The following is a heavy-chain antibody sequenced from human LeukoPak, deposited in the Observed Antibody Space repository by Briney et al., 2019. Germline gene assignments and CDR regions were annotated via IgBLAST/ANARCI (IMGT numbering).Heavy chain of an antibody. Sequence: SETLSLTCAVYGGSFSSYYWSWIRQPAGKGLEWIGRIYTSGSTNYNPSLKSRVTMSVDTSKNQFSLKLSSVTAADTAVYYCARETNYDILTGYPSSWPYGMDVWGQGTTVTVSS. CDR2: IYTSGST. CDR1: GGSFSSYY. D-gene: IGHD3-9*01. CDR3: ARETNYDILTGYPSSWPYGMDV. V-gene: IGHV4-4*07. J-gene: IGHJ6*02.